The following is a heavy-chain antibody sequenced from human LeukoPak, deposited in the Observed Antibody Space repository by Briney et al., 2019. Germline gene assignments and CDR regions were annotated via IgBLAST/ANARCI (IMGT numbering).Heavy chain of an antibody. CDR1: GGSISSSSYY. D-gene: IGHD6-19*01. Sequence: SETLSLTCTVSGGSISSSSYYWGWIRQPPGKGLEWIGSIYYSGSTYYNPSLKSRVTISVDTSKNQFSLKLSSVTAADTAVYCCARDVRSSGWYGISYYFDYWGQGTLVTVSS. J-gene: IGHJ4*02. V-gene: IGHV4-39*02. CDR2: IYYSGST. CDR3: ARDVRSSGWYGISYYFDY.